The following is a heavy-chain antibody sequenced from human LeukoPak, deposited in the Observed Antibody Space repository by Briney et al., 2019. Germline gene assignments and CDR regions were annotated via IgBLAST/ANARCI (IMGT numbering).Heavy chain of an antibody. J-gene: IGHJ4*02. V-gene: IGHV4-34*01. D-gene: IGHD1-1*01. CDR1: GGSFSGYY. CDR3: ARRSFRTGTTSAGDY. CDR2: INHSGST. Sequence: SETLSLTCAVYGGSFSGYYWSWIRHPPGKGLEWIGEINHSGSTNYNPSLKSRVTISVDTSKNQFSLKLSSVTAADTAVYYCARRSFRTGTTSAGDYWGQGTLVTVSS.